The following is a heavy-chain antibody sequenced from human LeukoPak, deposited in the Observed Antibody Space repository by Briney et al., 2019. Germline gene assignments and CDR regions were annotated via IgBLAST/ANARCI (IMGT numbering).Heavy chain of an antibody. CDR3: ARDRGVTNYYYYGMDV. CDR1: GFTSSGYS. Sequence: GSLRLSCAASGFTSSGYSMSWVRQAPGKGLEGVSYISSSTSTIYYADSVKGRFTISRDNAKNSLYLQMNSLRAEDTAVYYCARDRGVTNYYYYGMDVWGQGTTVTVSS. J-gene: IGHJ6*02. CDR2: ISSSTSTI. V-gene: IGHV3-48*01. D-gene: IGHD3-10*01.